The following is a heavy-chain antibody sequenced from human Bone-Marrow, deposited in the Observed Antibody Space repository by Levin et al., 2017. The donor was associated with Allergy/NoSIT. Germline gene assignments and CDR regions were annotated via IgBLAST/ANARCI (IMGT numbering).Heavy chain of an antibody. CDR2: IYYSGTT. V-gene: IGHV4-39*01. D-gene: IGHD3-3*01. CDR3: ARPHYEGGDY. J-gene: IGHJ4*02. Sequence: NTSETLSLTCTVSGGSISSSSYYWGWIRQSPGKGLEWIGAIYYSGTTSYNPSLKSRVTISTDTSKNQFSLKLTSVTAADTAMYYCARPHYEGGDYWGQGTLVTVSS. CDR1: GGSISSSSYY.